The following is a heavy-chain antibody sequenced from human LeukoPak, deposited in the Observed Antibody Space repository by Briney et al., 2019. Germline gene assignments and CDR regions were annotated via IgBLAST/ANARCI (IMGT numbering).Heavy chain of an antibody. J-gene: IGHJ4*02. Sequence: GGSLRLSCAASGFTFSSYGMHWVRQAPGKGLEWVAFIRYDGSNKYYADSVKGRFTISRDNSKNTLYLQMNSLRAEDTAVYYCASGGRTRNYFDYWGQGTLVTVSS. CDR2: IRYDGSNK. CDR3: ASGGRTRNYFDY. CDR1: GFTFSSYG. V-gene: IGHV3-30*02. D-gene: IGHD3-16*01.